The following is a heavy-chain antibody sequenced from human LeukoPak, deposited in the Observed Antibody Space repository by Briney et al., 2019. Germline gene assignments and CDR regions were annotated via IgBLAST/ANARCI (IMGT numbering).Heavy chain of an antibody. CDR2: MQYDGINK. J-gene: IGHJ4*02. CDR3: AKRANWNDGTFDY. CDR1: GFTFNNYG. D-gene: IGHD1-1*01. Sequence: GGSLRLSCAASGFTFNNYGIYWVRQSPGKGLEWVAFMQYDGINKYYADSVKGRFTISRDNSKNTHYLQMNSLRAEDTAVYYCAKRANWNDGTFDYWGQGTLVTVSS. V-gene: IGHV3-30*02.